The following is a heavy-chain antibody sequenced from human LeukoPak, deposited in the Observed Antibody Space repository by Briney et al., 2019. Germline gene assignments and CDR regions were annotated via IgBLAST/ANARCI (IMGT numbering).Heavy chain of an antibody. V-gene: IGHV1-24*01. CDR3: ATDRGY. Sequence: ASVKVSCKLSGYTLTEISMHWGRQAPGTGLEWMGGFNREDGETIYAQRFQGRVTMTEDTFTDTAYMELSSLTSEDTAVYYCATDRGYWGQGTLVTVSS. CDR1: GYTLTEIS. J-gene: IGHJ4*02. CDR2: FNREDGET. D-gene: IGHD3-10*01.